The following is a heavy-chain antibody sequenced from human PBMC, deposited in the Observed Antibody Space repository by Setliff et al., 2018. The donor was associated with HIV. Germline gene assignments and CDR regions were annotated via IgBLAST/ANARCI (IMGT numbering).Heavy chain of an antibody. CDR1: GTSIRSRF. CDR2: IYYSGNT. Sequence: SETLSLTCTVSGTSIRSRFWSWIRQPPGKGLEWIGTIYYSGNTNYNPSLKSRVTISVDTSKNQFSLQLSSVTAADTAVYYCARGSCFNTGCLDSWGQGALVTVSS. J-gene: IGHJ4*02. CDR3: ARGSCFNTGCLDS. V-gene: IGHV4-59*11. D-gene: IGHD2-2*01.